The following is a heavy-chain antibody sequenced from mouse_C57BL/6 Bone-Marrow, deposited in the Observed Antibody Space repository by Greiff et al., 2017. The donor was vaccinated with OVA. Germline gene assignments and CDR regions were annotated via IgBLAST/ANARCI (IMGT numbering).Heavy chain of an antibody. Sequence: VQLQQPGAELVQPGASVKLSCKASGYTFTSYWMQWVKQRPGQGLEWIGEIDPSDSDTNYNQKFTGKATLTVDTSSSTAYMHLSSLTSADSAVYYCAREVVTSSFDYWGQGTTLTVSS. D-gene: IGHD2-2*01. CDR1: GYTFTSYW. CDR3: AREVVTSSFDY. V-gene: IGHV1-50*01. J-gene: IGHJ2*01. CDR2: IDPSDSDT.